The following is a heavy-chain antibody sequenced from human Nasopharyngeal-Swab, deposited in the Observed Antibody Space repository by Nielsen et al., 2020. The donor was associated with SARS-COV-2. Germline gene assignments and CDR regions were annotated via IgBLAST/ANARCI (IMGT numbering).Heavy chain of an antibody. J-gene: IGHJ6*02. CDR1: GYTFTSYA. Sequence: ASVKVSCNASGYTFTSYAMHWVRQAPGQRLEWMGWINAGNGNTKYSQKFQGRVTITRDTSASTAYMELSSLRSEDTAVYYCARDGLELRYYYYGMDVWGQGTTVTVSS. CDR3: ARDGLELRYYYYGMDV. CDR2: INAGNGNT. D-gene: IGHD4-23*01. V-gene: IGHV1-3*01.